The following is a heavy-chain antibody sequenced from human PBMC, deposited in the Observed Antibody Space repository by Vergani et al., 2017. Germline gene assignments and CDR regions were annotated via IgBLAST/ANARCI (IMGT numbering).Heavy chain of an antibody. V-gene: IGHV4-34*01. CDR2: IDHTGRP. Sequence: QVQLQQWGGGLLKPSETLSLTCVVNGGSFTSYHWTWIRQSPGEGLEWVGDIDHTGRPDYNPSLKSRLTMSVDKSRNHFSLTLNSVTATDTAIYFCARVNTKTNGHLYYYYYMDVWGQGTAVTVS. CDR1: GGSFTSYH. D-gene: IGHD2-8*01. J-gene: IGHJ6*03. CDR3: ARVNTKTNGHLYYYYYMDV.